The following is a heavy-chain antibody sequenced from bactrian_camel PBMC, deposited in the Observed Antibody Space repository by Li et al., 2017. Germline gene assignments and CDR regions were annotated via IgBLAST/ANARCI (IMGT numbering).Heavy chain of an antibody. J-gene: IGHJ4*01. CDR3: AVGSGSAAILPYTT. Sequence: HVQLVESGGGLVRPGGSLRLSCSVSGFTYSNNCMGWFRQGPGKEREGVAAIYSGKGSTYYIDSVKGRFTISQDSDKKTVYLQMNSLKSEDTGVYYCAVGSGSAAILPYTTRGPGTQVTVS. CDR1: GFTYSNNC. V-gene: IGHV3S1*01. D-gene: IGHD2*01. CDR2: IYSGKGST.